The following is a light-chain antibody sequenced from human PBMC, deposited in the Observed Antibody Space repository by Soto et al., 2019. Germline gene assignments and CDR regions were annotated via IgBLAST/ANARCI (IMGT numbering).Light chain of an antibody. CDR1: SSDIGDYNY. CDR3: CSYTRSGTLI. CDR2: DVS. Sequence: QSALTQPVSVSGSPGQSITISCVGTSSDIGDYNYVSWYQQHPGKVPKVIIFDVSNRPSGVSYRFSGTKSGNTASLTVSGLQAEDEAHYYCCSYTRSGTLIFGTGTKVTVL. V-gene: IGLV2-14*01. J-gene: IGLJ1*01.